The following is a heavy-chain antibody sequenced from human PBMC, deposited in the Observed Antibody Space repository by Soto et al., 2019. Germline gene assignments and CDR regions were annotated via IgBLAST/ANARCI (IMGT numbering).Heavy chain of an antibody. V-gene: IGHV3-30*18. J-gene: IGHJ4*02. CDR1: GFTFKSFA. CDR2: ISDDGSNQ. Sequence: GGSLRLSCAASGFTFKSFAMHWVRQAPGKGLEWVAFISDDGSNQYFADSVTGRCTISRDNSENTVSLQIDSLRPGDTAVYYCAKDLYSGSYSSYYFHYWGQGILVTVSS. D-gene: IGHD1-26*01. CDR3: AKDLYSGSYSSYYFHY.